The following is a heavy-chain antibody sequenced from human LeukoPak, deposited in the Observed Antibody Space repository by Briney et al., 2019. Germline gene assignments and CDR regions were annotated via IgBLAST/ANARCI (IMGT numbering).Heavy chain of an antibody. V-gene: IGHV3-43*02. J-gene: IGHJ1*01. CDR1: GFTFDNYA. CDR2: ISGDGGST. Sequence: GGSLRLSCAASGFTFDNYAIHWVPKAPGKGLEWVSLISGDGGSTYYADSMKGRFTISRDNSKNSLYLQMNSLRTEDTALYYCARDSQEFFQHWGQGTLVTVSS. CDR3: ARDSQEFFQH.